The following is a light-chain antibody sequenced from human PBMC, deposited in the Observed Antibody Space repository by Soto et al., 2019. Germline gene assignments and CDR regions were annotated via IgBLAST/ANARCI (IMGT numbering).Light chain of an antibody. CDR1: QGTSSY. Sequence: DVPLTQSPSFLSASVEDRVDINCRASQGTSSYLAWFQQRPGRAPKLLIYGASTLQSGVPARFSGSGSGTDFTLTISNLQPEDFATYYCQQLNAYPLTFGQGTRLEIK. CDR2: GAS. J-gene: IGKJ5*01. V-gene: IGKV1-9*01. CDR3: QQLNAYPLT.